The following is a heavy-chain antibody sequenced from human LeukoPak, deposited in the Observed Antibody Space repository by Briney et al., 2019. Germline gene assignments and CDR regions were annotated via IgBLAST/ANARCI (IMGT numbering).Heavy chain of an antibody. CDR2: ISYDGSNK. V-gene: IGHV3-30*18. D-gene: IGHD1-14*01. CDR1: GFTFRSFG. J-gene: IGHJ4*02. Sequence: GGSLRLSCTTSGFTFRSFGMHWVRQAPGKGLEWVALISYDGSNKYYVDSVKGRFTISRDNSKNTLYLQMNSLRAEDTAVYYCAKSEGHTEPYWGQGTLVTVSS. CDR3: AKSEGHTEPY.